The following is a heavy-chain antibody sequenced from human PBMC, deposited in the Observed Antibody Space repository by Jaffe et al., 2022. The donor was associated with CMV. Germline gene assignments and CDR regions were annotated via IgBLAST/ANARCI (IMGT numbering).Heavy chain of an antibody. CDR1: GGSISSSSYY. CDR2: IYYSGST. Sequence: QLQLQESGPGLVKPSETLSLTCTVSGGSISSSSYYWGWIRQPPGKGLEWIGSIYYSGSTYYNPSLKSRVTISVDTSKNQFSLKLSSVTAADTAVYYCARQNQQLVAYFDYWGQGTLVTVSS. CDR3: ARQNQQLVAYFDY. V-gene: IGHV4-39*01. D-gene: IGHD6-13*01. J-gene: IGHJ4*02.